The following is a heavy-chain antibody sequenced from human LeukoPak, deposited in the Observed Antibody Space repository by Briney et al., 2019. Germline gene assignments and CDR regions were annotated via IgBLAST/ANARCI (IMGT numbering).Heavy chain of an antibody. D-gene: IGHD5-24*01. CDR1: GFTFSSYS. CDR3: VRMADMATKQDY. Sequence: GGSLRLSCAASGFTFSSYSMNWVRQAPGKGLEWVSSISSSSSYIYYADSVKGRFTISRDNAKNSLYLQMNSLRAEDTAVYYCVRMADMATKQDYWGQGTLVTVSS. CDR2: ISSSSSYI. V-gene: IGHV3-21*01. J-gene: IGHJ4*02.